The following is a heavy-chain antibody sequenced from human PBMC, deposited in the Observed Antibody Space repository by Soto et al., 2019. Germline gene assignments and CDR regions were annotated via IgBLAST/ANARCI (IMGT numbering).Heavy chain of an antibody. CDR1: GVSVRNNY. D-gene: IGHD3-16*01. V-gene: IGHV4-59*02. Sequence: KPSETLSLTCSISGVSVRNNYWNWLRQPPGKGLEWIGYIFHDGTTKYNPSLRTRVTMSVDMPENQFSLKLTSVTPADTAVYYCARLLGGGDAYNFLDYWGQGTLVTVS. CDR2: IFHDGTT. J-gene: IGHJ4*02. CDR3: ARLLGGGDAYNFLDY.